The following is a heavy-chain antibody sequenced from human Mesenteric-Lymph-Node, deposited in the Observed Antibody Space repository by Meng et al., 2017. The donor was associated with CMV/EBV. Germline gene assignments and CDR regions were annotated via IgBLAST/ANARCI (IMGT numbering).Heavy chain of an antibody. Sequence: SVKVSCKASGDIFSDYAISWVRQAPGQGLEWMGGIIPIIGIANYAQKFQGRVTITTDESTRTAYMALSSLRSEDTAVYYCARVTHTSDPPPPYYYYAMYVWGQGTTVTVSS. CDR1: GDIFSDYA. CDR2: IIPIIGIA. CDR3: ARVTHTSDPPPPYYYYAMYV. D-gene: IGHD1-14*01. J-gene: IGHJ6*02. V-gene: IGHV1-69*05.